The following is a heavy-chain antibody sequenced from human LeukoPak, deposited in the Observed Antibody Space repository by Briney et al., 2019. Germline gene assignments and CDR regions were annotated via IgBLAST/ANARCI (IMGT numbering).Heavy chain of an antibody. CDR2: ISGGGGST. Sequence: PGGSLRLSCAASGFTFSSYAMHWVRQAPGKGLEWVSTISGGGGSTYYADSVKGRLTISRDNSKNTLYLQVNSLRAEDTAVYYCAKGGKWDVTPFDYWGQGTLVTVSS. V-gene: IGHV3-23*01. D-gene: IGHD1-26*01. CDR3: AKGGKWDVTPFDY. CDR1: GFTFSSYA. J-gene: IGHJ4*02.